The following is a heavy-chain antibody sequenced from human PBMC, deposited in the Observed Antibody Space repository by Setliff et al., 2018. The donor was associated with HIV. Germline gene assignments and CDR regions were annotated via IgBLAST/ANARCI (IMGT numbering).Heavy chain of an antibody. V-gene: IGHV3-64D*09. Sequence: GSLRLSCEASGFTFSNYAMSWVRQAPGKGLEWVSGINWNGGSTYYADSVKGRFTISRDNSKNTLYLQMSSLRAEDTAVYYCVKARVDGDYYYYYYMDVWGKGTTVTVS. D-gene: IGHD4-17*01. CDR2: INWNGGST. CDR1: GFTFSNYA. CDR3: VKARVDGDYYYYYYMDV. J-gene: IGHJ6*03.